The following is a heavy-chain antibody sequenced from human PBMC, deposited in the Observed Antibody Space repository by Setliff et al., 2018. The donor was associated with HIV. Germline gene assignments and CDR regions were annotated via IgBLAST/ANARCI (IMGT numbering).Heavy chain of an antibody. CDR2: INPSGGGT. D-gene: IGHD6-19*01. CDR1: GYTFTSYY. J-gene: IGHJ3*01. CDR3: AREALHAGGWRGAFDV. Sequence: ASVKVSCKASGYTFTSYYIHWVRQAPGQGLEWMGIINPSGGGTTYAQTFQDRVTMSRDTSTSTVYMELSSLRSEDTAVYYCAREALHAGGWRGAFDVWGQGTMVT. V-gene: IGHV1-46*01.